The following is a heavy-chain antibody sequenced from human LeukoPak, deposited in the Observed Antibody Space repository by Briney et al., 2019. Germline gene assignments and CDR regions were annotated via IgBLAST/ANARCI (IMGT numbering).Heavy chain of an antibody. J-gene: IGHJ4*02. D-gene: IGHD3-22*01. CDR1: GFTFSSYG. Sequence: PGGSLRLSCAASGFTFSSYGMQWVRQAPGKGLEWVAFIRYDGSDKYYVDSVQGRFTISRDNSKNTLYLQMNSLRGEDTAVYYCAKDDITMMYRTGGLFDYWGQGTLVTVSS. V-gene: IGHV3-30*02. CDR3: AKDDITMMYRTGGLFDY. CDR2: IRYDGSDK.